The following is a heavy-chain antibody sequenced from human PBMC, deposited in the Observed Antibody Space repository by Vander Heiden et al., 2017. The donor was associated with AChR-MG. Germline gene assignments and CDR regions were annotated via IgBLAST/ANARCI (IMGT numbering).Heavy chain of an antibody. CDR3: VKGGYDPVSYYYGMDV. D-gene: IGHD3-3*01. J-gene: IGHJ6*02. CDR2: ISGSGGST. Sequence: EVQLLESGGGLVQPGGSLRLSCVASGFTFSNYAMNWVRQAPGKGLEWVSGISGSGGSTYYADSVKGRFTISRDNSKITLYVHMSSLRAEDTAVYYCVKGGYDPVSYYYGMDVWGQGTTVTVSS. V-gene: IGHV3-23*01. CDR1: GFTFSNYA.